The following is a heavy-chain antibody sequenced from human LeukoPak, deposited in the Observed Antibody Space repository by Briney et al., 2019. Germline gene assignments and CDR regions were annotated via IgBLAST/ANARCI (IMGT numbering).Heavy chain of an antibody. V-gene: IGHV3-7*01. D-gene: IGHD6-6*01. J-gene: IGHJ4*02. CDR1: GFTFSSYW. CDR2: IKQDGSEK. CDR3: ARGGLSHSSSSDFDY. Sequence: GGPLRLSCAASGFTFSSYWMSWVRQAPGKGLEWVANIKQDGSEKYYADSVKGRFTISRDNAKNSLYLQMNSLRAEDTAVYYCARGGLSHSSSSDFDYWGQGTLVTVSS.